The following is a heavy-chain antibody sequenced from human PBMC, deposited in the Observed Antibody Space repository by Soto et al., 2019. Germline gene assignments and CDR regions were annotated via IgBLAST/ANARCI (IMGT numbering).Heavy chain of an antibody. CDR3: ASCSVGSCYSAWVDP. Sequence: QVQLVKSGAEVKKPGSSVKVSCKASGGTFSSYAISWVRQAPGQGLEWMGGIIPIFGTANYAQKFQGRVTITADESTSKDYMELSSRGSEDTAVYSCASCSVGSCYSAWVDPWGQGPLVTVSS. V-gene: IGHV1-69*01. CDR2: IIPIFGTA. J-gene: IGHJ5*02. CDR1: GGTFSSYA. D-gene: IGHD2-15*01.